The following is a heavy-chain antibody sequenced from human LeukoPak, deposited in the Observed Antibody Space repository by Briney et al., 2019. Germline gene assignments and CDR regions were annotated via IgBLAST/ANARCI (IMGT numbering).Heavy chain of an antibody. D-gene: IGHD2-21*01. J-gene: IGHJ4*02. CDR1: GGSISSGDYY. Sequence: SQTLSLTCTVSGGSISSGDYYWSWIRQPPGKGLEWIGYIYYSGSTYYNPSLKSRVTTSVDTSKNQFSLKLSSVTAADTAVYYCARETYCGGDCYGYDYWGQGTLVTVSS. V-gene: IGHV4-30-4*08. CDR2: IYYSGST. CDR3: ARETYCGGDCYGYDY.